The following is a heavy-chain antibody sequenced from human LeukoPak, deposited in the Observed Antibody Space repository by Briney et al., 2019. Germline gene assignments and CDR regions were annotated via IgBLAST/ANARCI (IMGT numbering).Heavy chain of an antibody. V-gene: IGHV4-34*01. J-gene: IGHJ5*02. CDR3: ARGRGYSYGYSNNWFDP. CDR1: GGSFSGYY. D-gene: IGHD5-18*01. CDR2: INHSGST. Sequence: DPSETLSLTCAVYGGSFSGYYWSWIRQPPGKGLEWIGEINHSGSTNYNPSLKSLVTISVDTSKNQFSLRLSSVTAADTAVYYCARGRGYSYGYSNNWFDPWGQGTLVTVSS.